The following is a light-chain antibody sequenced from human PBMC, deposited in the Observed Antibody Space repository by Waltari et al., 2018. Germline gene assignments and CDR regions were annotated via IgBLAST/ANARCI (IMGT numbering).Light chain of an antibody. CDR1: QAFANS. J-gene: IGKJ2*01. CDR3: QQFYETPRS. Sequence: DIQLTQSPSSLSATLGDRVTITCRSSQAFANSLAWFQQKPGQAPRLLVYGVSTLYDGVPSRISGSRSGTDFSLTISNLQPDDFAVYYCQQFYETPRSFGQGTRL. V-gene: IGKV1-NL1*01. CDR2: GVS.